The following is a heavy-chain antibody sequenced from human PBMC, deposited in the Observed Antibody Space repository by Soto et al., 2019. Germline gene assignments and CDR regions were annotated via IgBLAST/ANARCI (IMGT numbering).Heavy chain of an antibody. D-gene: IGHD1-26*01. CDR3: ANPRKHRSGRDY. V-gene: IGHV3-21*01. J-gene: IGHJ4*02. CDR1: GFTFSSYS. Sequence: EVQLVESGGGLVKPGGSLRLSCAASGFTFSSYSMNWVRQAPGKGLEWVSSISSSSSYIYYADSVKGRFTISRDNAKNSLYLQMKSLRAEDMAVYYCANPRKHRSGRDYWGQETLVTVSS. CDR2: ISSSSSYI.